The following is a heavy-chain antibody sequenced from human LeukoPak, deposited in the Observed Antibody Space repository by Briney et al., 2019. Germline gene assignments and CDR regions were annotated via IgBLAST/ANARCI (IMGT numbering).Heavy chain of an antibody. CDR1: GDSVSINLVT. V-gene: IGHV6-1*01. Sequence: SQTLSLTYAISGDSVSINLVTWNWVRQSPSRGLEWLGRTYYRSKWSNDYAVSVESRITVNPDTTKNQFSQQLNSVTPEDTAVYYCARVRGGIFEYWGQGTLVTVSS. J-gene: IGHJ4*02. CDR3: ARVRGGIFEY. CDR2: TYYRSKWSN. D-gene: IGHD2-15*01.